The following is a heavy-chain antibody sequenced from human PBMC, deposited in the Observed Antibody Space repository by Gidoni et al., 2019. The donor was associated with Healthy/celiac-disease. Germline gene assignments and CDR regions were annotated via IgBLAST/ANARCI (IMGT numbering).Heavy chain of an antibody. CDR3: ANGPNYDFWSGYMFDP. J-gene: IGHJ5*02. V-gene: IGHV3-23*01. Sequence: EVQLLESGGGLVQPGGSLRLSCAASGFTFSTSAMSWVRQAPGKGLEWVSAISGSGGSTYYADSVKGRFTISRDNSKNTLYLQMNSLRAEDTAVYYCANGPNYDFWSGYMFDPWGQGTLVTVSS. D-gene: IGHD3-3*01. CDR2: ISGSGGST. CDR1: GFTFSTSA.